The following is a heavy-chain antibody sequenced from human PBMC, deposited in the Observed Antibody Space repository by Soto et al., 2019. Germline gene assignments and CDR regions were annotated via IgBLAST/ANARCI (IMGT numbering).Heavy chain of an antibody. CDR2: ISGSGGST. J-gene: IGHJ4*02. CDR1: GFTFSSYA. V-gene: IGHV3-23*01. Sequence: GGSLRLSCAASGFTFSSYAMSWVRQAPGKGLEWVSAISGSGGSTYYADSVKGRFTISRDNSKNTLYLQMNSLRAKDTAVYYCANPSYTGGYPHYFDYWGQGTLVTVSS. CDR3: ANPSYTGGYPHYFDY. D-gene: IGHD3-22*01.